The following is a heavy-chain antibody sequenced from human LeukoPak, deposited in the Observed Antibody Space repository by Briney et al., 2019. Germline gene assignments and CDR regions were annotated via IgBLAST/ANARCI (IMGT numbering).Heavy chain of an antibody. CDR2: IYYSGST. CDR3: ARVGPYDSSGLDY. Sequence: SETLSLTCTVSGGSISSGGYYWSWIRQHPGKGLEWIGYIYYSGSTYYSPSLKSRVTISVDTSKNQFSLKLSSVTAADTAVYYCARVGPYDSSGLDYWGQGTLVTVSS. D-gene: IGHD3-22*01. CDR1: GGSISSGGYY. V-gene: IGHV4-31*03. J-gene: IGHJ4*02.